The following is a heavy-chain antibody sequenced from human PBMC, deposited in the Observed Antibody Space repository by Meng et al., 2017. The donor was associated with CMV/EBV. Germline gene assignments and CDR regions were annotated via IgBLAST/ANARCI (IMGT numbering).Heavy chain of an antibody. CDR3: ASYSF. CDR1: GGSISSSSYY. D-gene: IGHD4-11*01. Sequence: SDTLSLICTVSGGSISSSSYYWSWIRQPPGKGLEWIGGIYYSGSTYYNPSLKSRVTISVDTSKNRFSLKLSSVTAADTAVYYCASYSFWGQGTLVTVSS. V-gene: IGHV4-39*07. J-gene: IGHJ4*02. CDR2: IYYSGST.